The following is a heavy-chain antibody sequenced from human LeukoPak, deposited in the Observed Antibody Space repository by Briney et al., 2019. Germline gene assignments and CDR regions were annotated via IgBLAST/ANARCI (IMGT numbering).Heavy chain of an antibody. V-gene: IGHV3-23*01. CDR1: GFTFSSYA. J-gene: IGHJ5*02. Sequence: PGGSLRLSCAASGFTFSSYAMSWVHQAPGKGLEWVSAISGSGGSTYYADSVKGRFTISRDNSKNTLYLQMNSLRAEDTAVYYCAKRVIVVVPAARYNWFDPWGQGTLVTVSS. CDR2: ISGSGGST. D-gene: IGHD2-2*01. CDR3: AKRVIVVVPAARYNWFDP.